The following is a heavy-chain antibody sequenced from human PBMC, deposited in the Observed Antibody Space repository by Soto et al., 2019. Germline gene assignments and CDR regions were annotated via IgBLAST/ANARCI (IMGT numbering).Heavy chain of an antibody. Sequence: GFSILSCTASGFTFRSYAMSLGRQAPGKGLEWVSAISGSGGSTYYADSVKGRFTISRDNSKNTLYLQMNSLRAEDTAVYYCAKVAAATSVRYSYSMDVCGTRTTGTVSS. J-gene: IGHJ6*03. CDR1: GFTFRSYA. V-gene: IGHV3-23*01. CDR2: ISGSGGST. D-gene: IGHD6-13*01. CDR3: AKVAAATSVRYSYSMDV.